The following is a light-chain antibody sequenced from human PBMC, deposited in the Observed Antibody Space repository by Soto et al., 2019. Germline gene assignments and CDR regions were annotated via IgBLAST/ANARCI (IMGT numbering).Light chain of an antibody. CDR2: GAS. Sequence: DMQMTQSPSSLSASVGNRVFITCRASPDISNYLAWYQQKPGKVPKLLIYGASTLKSGAPSRFSGSGSGTDFTLSISSLKPEDVATDYCQKHYSSPLFGGATKVVSK. V-gene: IGKV1-27*01. CDR3: QKHYSSPL. J-gene: IGKJ4*01. CDR1: PDISNY.